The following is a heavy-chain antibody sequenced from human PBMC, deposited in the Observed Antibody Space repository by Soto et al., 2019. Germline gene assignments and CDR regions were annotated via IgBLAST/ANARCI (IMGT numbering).Heavy chain of an antibody. V-gene: IGHV4-61*01. J-gene: IGHJ4*02. CDR1: GGSISSSSYY. Sequence: SETLSLTCTVSGGSISSSSYYWSWIRQPPGKGLEWIGYIYYSGSTNYNPSLKSRVTISVDTSKNQFSLKLSSVTAADTAVYYCAKEADISGYNPDYWGQGTQVTVSS. CDR3: AKEADISGYNPDY. CDR2: IYYSGST. D-gene: IGHD3-22*01.